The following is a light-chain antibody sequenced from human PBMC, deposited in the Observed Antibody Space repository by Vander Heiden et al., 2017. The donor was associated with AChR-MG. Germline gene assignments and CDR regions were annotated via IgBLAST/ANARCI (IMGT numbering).Light chain of an antibody. V-gene: IGLV1-44*01. CDR1: GSNIGSNS. J-gene: IGLJ2*01. Sequence: QSVLTQPPSTSRAPGQRVTISCSGSGSNIGSNSVNWYQQLPGTAPKLFMYGNSQRPSGVPDRFSGSKSGTSASLEISGLRPEDEADYYCAAWDDNLNGGVFGGGTKVTVL. CDR2: GNS. CDR3: AAWDDNLNGGV.